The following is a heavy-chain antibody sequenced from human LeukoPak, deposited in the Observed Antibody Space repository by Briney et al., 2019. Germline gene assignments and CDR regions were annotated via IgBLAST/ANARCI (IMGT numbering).Heavy chain of an antibody. V-gene: IGHV4-39*01. CDR1: GGSTSGGSHH. CDR2: LYLSRTT. Sequence: SETLSLTCTVSGGSTSGGSHHWGWFRQSPGKGLEWIGSLYLSRTTYYNPSLNSRVTISVDTSKNQFSLQLNSVTAADTAVYYCVRHDGRGGATMGSLDSWGQGSLVTVSS. J-gene: IGHJ4*02. D-gene: IGHD5-12*01. CDR3: VRHDGRGGATMGSLDS.